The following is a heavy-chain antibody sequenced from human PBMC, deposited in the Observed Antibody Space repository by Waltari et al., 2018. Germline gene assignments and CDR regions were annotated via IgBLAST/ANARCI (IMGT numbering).Heavy chain of an antibody. CDR2: ISGSGDTI. J-gene: IGHJ4*02. D-gene: IGHD4-17*01. CDR1: RFSFSTYA. Sequence: EVQLLESGGGLVQRGGSLRPSCSPSRFSFSTYAMTWVRQAPGKGLERVSAISGSGDTIYYADSVKGRFTISRDNSKNTLYLQMNSLRAEDTAVYHCARLTTSVGLFWGQGTLVTVSS. V-gene: IGHV3-23*01. CDR3: ARLTTSVGLF.